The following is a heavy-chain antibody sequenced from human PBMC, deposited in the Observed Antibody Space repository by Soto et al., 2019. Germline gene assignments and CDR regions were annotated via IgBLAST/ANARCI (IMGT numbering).Heavy chain of an antibody. J-gene: IGHJ4*02. CDR3: AKRRGVGLTRSSCDY. D-gene: IGHD3-10*01. Sequence: QVQLVQSGAEVRKPGASVKVSCKASGYTFNRHYIQWVRQATGQGLEWMGMIAPSGGDTNYAKKFQGIVTLTSDTSTSTVYMELSSMRTEDTDVYYCAKRRGVGLTRSSCDYWGPGTLVIVSS. V-gene: IGHV1-46*02. CDR1: GYTFNRHY. CDR2: IAPSGGDT.